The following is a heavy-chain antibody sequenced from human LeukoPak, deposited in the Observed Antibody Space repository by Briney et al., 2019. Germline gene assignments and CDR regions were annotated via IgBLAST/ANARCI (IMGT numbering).Heavy chain of an antibody. J-gene: IGHJ4*02. V-gene: IGHV3-30*18. CDR1: GFTFSSYG. CDR3: AKAPRVLRYFDWLSGIDY. D-gene: IGHD3-9*01. Sequence: SGGSLRLSCAASGFTFSSYGMHWVRQAPGKGLEWVAVISYDGSNKYYADSVKGRFTISRDNSKNTLSLQMNSLRAEDTAVYYCAKAPRVLRYFDWLSGIDYWGQGTLVTVSS. CDR2: ISYDGSNK.